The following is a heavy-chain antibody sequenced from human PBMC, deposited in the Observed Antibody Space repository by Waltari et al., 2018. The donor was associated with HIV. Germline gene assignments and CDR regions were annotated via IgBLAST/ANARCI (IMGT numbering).Heavy chain of an antibody. CDR2: ISGRGDST. Sequence: EVPLLESGGGFVQPGGSLRLSWPASGFHFSHLALNWVRQAPGKGLEWVSRISGRGDSTNYADSVKGRFTISRDNSKNTLSLQITSLRVDDTAVYYCATLYSDYGDYWGQGALVTVSS. CDR1: GFHFSHLA. D-gene: IGHD4-17*01. CDR3: ATLYSDYGDY. V-gene: IGHV3-23*01. J-gene: IGHJ4*02.